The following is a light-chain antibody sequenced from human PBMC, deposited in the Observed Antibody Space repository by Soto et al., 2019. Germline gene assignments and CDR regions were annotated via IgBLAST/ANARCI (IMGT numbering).Light chain of an antibody. CDR1: QNIGSR. CDR2: AAS. CDR3: QQCNTPFT. Sequence: DIPMTQSPSTLSASVGDRVAITCRASQNIGSRLAWYQQKPDEAPKLLIYAASSLESGVPLRFGGSGSGTDFTLIISSLQPDDFATYYCQQCNTPFTFGGGTKVEIK. J-gene: IGKJ4*01. V-gene: IGKV1-5*01.